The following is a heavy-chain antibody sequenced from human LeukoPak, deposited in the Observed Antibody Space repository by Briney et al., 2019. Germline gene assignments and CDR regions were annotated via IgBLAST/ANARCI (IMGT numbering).Heavy chain of an antibody. CDR3: AREFRAGYSYGYLDY. J-gene: IGHJ4*02. CDR1: GYSISSGYY. D-gene: IGHD5-18*01. V-gene: IGHV4-38-2*02. CDR2: IYHSGST. Sequence: SETLSLTCTVSGYSISSGYYWGWIRQPPGKGLEWIGSIYHSGSTYYNPSLKSRVTISVDTSKNQFSLKLSSVTAADTAVYYCAREFRAGYSYGYLDYWGQGTLVTVSS.